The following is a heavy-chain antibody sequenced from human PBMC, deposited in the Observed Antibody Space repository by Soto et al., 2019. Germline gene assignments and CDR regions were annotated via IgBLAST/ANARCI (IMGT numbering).Heavy chain of an antibody. Sequence: GGSLRLSCAASGFILSNYWMIWVRQAPGKGLEWVVNIREDGSLKYYLDSVSGRFTISRDNTKNSLYLQMDSLRVEDTAVYYCTRDRNYFDSSGNFYDAFDIWGQGTMVTVSS. V-gene: IGHV3-7*05. D-gene: IGHD3-22*01. CDR1: GFILSNYW. CDR3: TRDRNYFDSSGNFYDAFDI. CDR2: IREDGSLK. J-gene: IGHJ3*02.